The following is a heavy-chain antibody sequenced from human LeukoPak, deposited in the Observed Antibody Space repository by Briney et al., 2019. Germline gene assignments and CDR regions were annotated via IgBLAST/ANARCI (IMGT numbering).Heavy chain of an antibody. V-gene: IGHV3-30*04. CDR1: GFTFSSYA. D-gene: IGHD3-22*01. CDR2: ISYDGSNK. J-gene: IGHJ4*02. Sequence: VGSLRLSCAASGFTFSSYAMHWVRQAPGKGLECVAVISYDGSNKYYADSVKGRFTISRDNSKNTLYLQLNSLRAEDTAVYYCARDPAMIAGYFDYWGQGTLVTVSS. CDR3: ARDPAMIAGYFDY.